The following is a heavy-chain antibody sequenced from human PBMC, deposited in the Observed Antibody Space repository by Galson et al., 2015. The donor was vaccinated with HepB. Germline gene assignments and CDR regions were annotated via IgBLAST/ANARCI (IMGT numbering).Heavy chain of an antibody. CDR2: IWYDGSNE. Sequence: SLRLSCAASGFTFSIYGMHWVRQAPGKGLEPVAVIWYDGSNEECTDSVKGRFTISRDNSKNTLYLQMNCLRAEDTAVYYCARDLIARERYGLDVWGQGTTVTVSS. CDR3: ARDLIARERYGLDV. CDR1: GFTFSIYG. D-gene: IGHD3-22*01. J-gene: IGHJ6*02. V-gene: IGHV3-33*01.